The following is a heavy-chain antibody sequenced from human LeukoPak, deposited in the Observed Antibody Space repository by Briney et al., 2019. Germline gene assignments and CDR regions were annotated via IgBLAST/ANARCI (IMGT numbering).Heavy chain of an antibody. CDR1: GYTFTSYD. Sequence: ASVTVSCKASGYTFTSYDINWVRQATGQGLEWMGWMNPNSGNTGYAQKFQGRVAITRNTSISTAYMELSSLRSDDTAVYYCARDNCSGGSCYGWFDPWGQGTLVTVSS. V-gene: IGHV1-8*03. CDR2: MNPNSGNT. D-gene: IGHD2-15*01. J-gene: IGHJ5*02. CDR3: ARDNCSGGSCYGWFDP.